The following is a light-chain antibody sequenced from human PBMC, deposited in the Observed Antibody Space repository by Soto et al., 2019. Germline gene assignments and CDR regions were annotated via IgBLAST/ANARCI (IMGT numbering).Light chain of an antibody. Sequence: EIVFTQSPGTLSLSPGERASLSCRANQSISSNLAWYQQKPGQAPRLLIYGAATRATGIPARFSGSGSGTDFTLTINSLQSEDFAVYYCQMYNNWVGTFGGGTKVDIK. CDR1: QSISSN. CDR2: GAA. V-gene: IGKV3-15*01. CDR3: QMYNNWVGT. J-gene: IGKJ4*01.